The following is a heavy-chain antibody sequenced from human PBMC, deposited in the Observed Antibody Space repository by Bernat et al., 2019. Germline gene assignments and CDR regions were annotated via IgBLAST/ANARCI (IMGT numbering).Heavy chain of an antibody. V-gene: IGHV3-30*18. CDR2: ISYDGSDK. J-gene: IGHJ6*02. CDR1: GFTFSSYG. D-gene: IGHD3-22*01. Sequence: QVQLVESGGGVVQPGRSLRLSCAASGFTFSSYGMHWVRQAPGKGLEWVAVISYDGSDKYYADSVKGRFTISRDNSKNTLYLQMNSLRAEDTAVYYCAKDLYYYDSSGYRSTDYYGMDVWGQGTTVTVSS. CDR3: AKDLYYYDSSGYRSTDYYGMDV.